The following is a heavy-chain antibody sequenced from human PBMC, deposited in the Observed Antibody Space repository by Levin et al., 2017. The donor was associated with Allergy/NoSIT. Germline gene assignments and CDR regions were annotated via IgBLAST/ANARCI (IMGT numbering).Heavy chain of an antibody. J-gene: IGHJ4*02. D-gene: IGHD3-10*01. Sequence: TSETLSLTCAASGFTFSNAWMSWVRQAPGKGLEWVGRIKSKTDGGTTDYAAPVKGRFTISRDDSKNTLYLQMNSLKTEDTAVYYCTTPVQPYPLLWFGELGYGYWGQGTLVTVSS. CDR2: IKSKTDGGTT. CDR3: TTPVQPYPLLWFGELGYGY. V-gene: IGHV3-15*01. CDR1: GFTFSNAW.